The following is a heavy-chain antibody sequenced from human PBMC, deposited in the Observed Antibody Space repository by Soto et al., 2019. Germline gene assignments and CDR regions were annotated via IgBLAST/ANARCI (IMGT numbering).Heavy chain of an antibody. CDR3: ARGSPPTFXY. V-gene: IGHV1-3*01. D-gene: IGHD1-26*01. CDR1: GYTFSNYA. J-gene: IGHJ4*02. CDR2: INAGNGNT. Sequence: ASVKGSCKASGYTFSNYAIHWVRQAPGQRLEWMGWINAGNGNTKSSQKFQGRVTITRDTSASTAYMELSSLRSEDTAVYYCARGSPPTFXYWGQGTLVXVSS.